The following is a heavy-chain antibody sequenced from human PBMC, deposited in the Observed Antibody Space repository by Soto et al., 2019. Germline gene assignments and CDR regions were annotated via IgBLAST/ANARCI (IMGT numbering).Heavy chain of an antibody. CDR1: CVSISPYY. CDR3: ARQPADGDYGYSFEY. J-gene: IGHJ4*02. Sequence: QVQLLDSGPGLVNPSQTRSLSCTVSCVSISPYYWSWLRQSPGKGLEWLGYIFYSGTADYNPSLENRVTLSVDRSTNRIALELTSVTAADSAVYYCARQPADGDYGYSFEYWGPGIQVTVSS. CDR2: IFYSGTA. D-gene: IGHD4-17*01. V-gene: IGHV4-59*01.